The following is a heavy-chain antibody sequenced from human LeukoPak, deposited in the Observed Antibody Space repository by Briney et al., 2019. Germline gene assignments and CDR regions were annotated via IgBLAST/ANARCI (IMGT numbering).Heavy chain of an antibody. V-gene: IGHV3-43D*03. CDR3: AKDSSSSSDNYYYYYMDV. Sequence: GGSLRLSCAASGFSFSNYAMHWVRQAPGKGLEWVSLISWDGGSTYYADSVKGRFTISRDNSKNSLYLQMNSLRADDTALYYCAKDSSSSSDNYYYYYMDVWGKGTTVTVSS. D-gene: IGHD6-6*01. CDR2: ISWDGGST. CDR1: GFSFSNYA. J-gene: IGHJ6*03.